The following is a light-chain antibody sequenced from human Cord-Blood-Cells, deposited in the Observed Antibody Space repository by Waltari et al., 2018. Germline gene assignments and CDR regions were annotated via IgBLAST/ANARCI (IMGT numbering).Light chain of an antibody. CDR2: DVS. V-gene: IGLV2-14*01. CDR3: NSYTSSSTPYV. Sequence: QSALTQPASVSGSPGQSITISCTGTSSDVGGYTYVSWYQQHPGKAPKLMIYDVSNRPPGVSYRFPGPKSGNTAPLTISGLQAEDEAYYLCNSYTSSSTPYVFGTGTKVTVL. CDR1: SSDVGGYTY. J-gene: IGLJ1*01.